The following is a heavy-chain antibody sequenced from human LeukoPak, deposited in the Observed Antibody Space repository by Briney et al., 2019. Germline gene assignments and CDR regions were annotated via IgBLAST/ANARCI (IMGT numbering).Heavy chain of an antibody. CDR2: INHSGTT. CDR3: ARWDVDMATIRDY. V-gene: IGHV4-34*01. Sequence: SETLSLTCGVFGGSFSDSLSDSYWSWIRQPPGKGLEWIGEINHSGTTVYNPSLKSRATISLDTSQNQFSLRVTSVTAADTAIYYCARWDVDMATIRDYWGQGALVTVSS. J-gene: IGHJ4*02. CDR1: GGSFSDSLSDSY. D-gene: IGHD5-24*01.